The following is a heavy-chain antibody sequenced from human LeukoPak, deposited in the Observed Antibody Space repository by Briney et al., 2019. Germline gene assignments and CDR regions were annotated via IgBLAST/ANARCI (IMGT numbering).Heavy chain of an antibody. CDR1: GGSISTYY. J-gene: IGHJ5*02. CDR2: VYHSGST. D-gene: IGHD2-21*02. CDR3: ARVTPSFAHNWFDP. V-gene: IGHV4-59*08. Sequence: SETLSLTCTVSGGSISTYYWSWIRQSPGKGLEWIGDVYHSGSTNYNPSLKSRVTISIDTSENQFSLELTSVTAADTAVYYCARVTPSFAHNWFDPWGQGTLVTVSS.